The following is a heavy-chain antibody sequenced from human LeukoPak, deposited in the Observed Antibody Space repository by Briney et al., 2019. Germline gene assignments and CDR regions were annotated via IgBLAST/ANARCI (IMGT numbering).Heavy chain of an antibody. D-gene: IGHD3-3*01. V-gene: IGHV4-59*01. CDR1: GGSISSYY. CDR3: ARGGYYDFWSGYYPPYYFDY. CDR2: IYYSGST. J-gene: IGHJ4*02. Sequence: PSETLSLTCTVPGGSISSYYWSWIRQPPGKGLEWIGYIYYSGSTNYNPSLKSRVTISVDTSKNQFSLKLSSVTAADTAVYYCARGGYYDFWSGYYPPYYFDYWGQGTLVTVSS.